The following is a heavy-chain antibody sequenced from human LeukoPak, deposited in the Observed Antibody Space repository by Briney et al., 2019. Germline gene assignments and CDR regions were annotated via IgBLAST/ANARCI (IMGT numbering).Heavy chain of an antibody. Sequence: GESLKISCKGSGYSFTSYWIGWVRQMPGKGLEWMGIIYPGDSGTRYSPSFQGQVTISADKSISTAYLQWSSLKASDTAMYYCASLKIYRSGHYGMDVWGQGTTVTVSS. CDR3: ASLKIYRSGHYGMDV. V-gene: IGHV5-51*01. CDR1: GYSFTSYW. J-gene: IGHJ6*02. CDR2: IYPGDSGT. D-gene: IGHD1-26*01.